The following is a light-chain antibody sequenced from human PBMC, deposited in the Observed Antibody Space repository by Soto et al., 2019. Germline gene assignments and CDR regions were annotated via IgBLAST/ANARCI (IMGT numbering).Light chain of an antibody. CDR1: QSVGIV. V-gene: IGKV3-11*01. CDR3: QQRKSWPPTFT. Sequence: EIVWTQSPATLSLSLAGRATLSCRARQSVGIVLAWYQQKPGQAPRLLIYDTSIRATGIPARFSGSGSGTDFTLTISSLEPEDFAVYYCQQRKSWPPTFTFGQGTRLEI. CDR2: DTS. J-gene: IGKJ5*01.